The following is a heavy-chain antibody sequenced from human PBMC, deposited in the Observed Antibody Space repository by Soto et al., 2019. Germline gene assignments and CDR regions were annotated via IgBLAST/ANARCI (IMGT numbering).Heavy chain of an antibody. V-gene: IGHV3-20*04. CDR2: INWNGGST. Sequence: PGGSLRLSCAASGFTFDDYGMSWVRQAPGKGLEWVSGINWNGGSTGYADSVKGRFTISRDNAKNSLYLQMNSLRAEDTALYYCARDQRSYSSGWSQGFDPWGQGTLVTVSS. CDR1: GFTFDDYG. D-gene: IGHD6-19*01. CDR3: ARDQRSYSSGWSQGFDP. J-gene: IGHJ5*02.